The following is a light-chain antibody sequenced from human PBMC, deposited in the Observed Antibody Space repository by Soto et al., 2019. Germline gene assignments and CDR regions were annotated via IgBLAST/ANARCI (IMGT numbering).Light chain of an antibody. CDR3: RKRSNLALT. CDR1: QSVSNY. V-gene: IGKV3-11*01. J-gene: IGKJ1*01. Sequence: EIVLTQSPATLSLSPGERATLSCRASQSVSNYFAWYQQKPGQAPRLLIYDASNRATGIPARFSGSGSGTDFTLTISSLETEDFAVYYCRKRSNLALTFVQGTKVAIK. CDR2: DAS.